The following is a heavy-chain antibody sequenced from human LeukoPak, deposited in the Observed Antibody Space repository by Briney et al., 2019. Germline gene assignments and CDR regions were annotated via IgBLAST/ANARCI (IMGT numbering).Heavy chain of an antibody. Sequence: SETLSLTCTVSGGSTSRYYWSWIRQPPGKRLEWLGYIYYSGSTTYNPSLKSRLTMSVDTSKNQFSLKLISLTAADTAVYYCARLPGIAAVWGQGTLVTVSS. D-gene: IGHD6-13*01. V-gene: IGHV4-59*08. J-gene: IGHJ4*02. CDR1: GGSTSRYY. CDR2: IYYSGST. CDR3: ARLPGIAAV.